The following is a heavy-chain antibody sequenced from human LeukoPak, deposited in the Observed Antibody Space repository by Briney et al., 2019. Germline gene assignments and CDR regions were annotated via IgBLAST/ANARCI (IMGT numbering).Heavy chain of an antibody. CDR1: GFTVSSNY. CDR2: IYSGGST. Sequence: GGSLRLSCAASGFTVSSNYMSWVRQAPGKGLEWVSVIYSGGSTYYADSVKGRFTISRDNSKTTLYLQMNSLRAEDTAVYYCARDSIGTGDAFDIWGQGTMVTVSS. J-gene: IGHJ3*02. V-gene: IGHV3-66*01. CDR3: ARDSIGTGDAFDI. D-gene: IGHD1-26*01.